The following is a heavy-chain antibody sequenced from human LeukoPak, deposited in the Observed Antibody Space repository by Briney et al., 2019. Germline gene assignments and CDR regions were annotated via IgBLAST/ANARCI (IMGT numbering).Heavy chain of an antibody. V-gene: IGHV3-43D*03. CDR2: ISWDGGST. CDR1: GFTFHDYA. Sequence: GGSLRLSCAASGFTFHDYAMHWVRQAPGKGLEWVSLISWDGGSTYYADSVKGRFTISRDNAKNSLYLQMNSLRAEDTALYYCAKDILAAAGAFDIWGQGTIVTVSS. CDR3: AKDILAAAGAFDI. D-gene: IGHD6-13*01. J-gene: IGHJ3*02.